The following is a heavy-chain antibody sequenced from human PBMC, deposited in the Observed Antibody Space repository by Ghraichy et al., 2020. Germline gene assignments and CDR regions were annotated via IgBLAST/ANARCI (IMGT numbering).Heavy chain of an antibody. CDR3: AREVPYYYYGMDV. Sequence: SETLSLTCTVSGGSISSGGYYWSWIRQHPGKGLEWIGYIYYSGSTYYNPSLKSRVTISVDTSKNQFSLKLSSVTAADTAVYYCAREVPYYYYGMDVWGQGTTVTVSS. V-gene: IGHV4-31*03. CDR2: IYYSGST. J-gene: IGHJ6*02. CDR1: GGSISSGGYY.